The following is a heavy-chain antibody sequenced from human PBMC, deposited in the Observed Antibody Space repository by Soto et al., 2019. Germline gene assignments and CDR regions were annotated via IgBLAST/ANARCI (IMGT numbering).Heavy chain of an antibody. D-gene: IGHD2-2*01. CDR3: AKDIGAGGIVVVPAAWSYMDV. CDR1: GFTFDDYA. J-gene: IGHJ6*03. Sequence: GGSLRLSCAASGFTFDDYAMHWVRQAPGKGLEWVSGISWNSGSIGYADSVKGRFTISRDNAKNSLYLQMNSLRAEDTALYYCAKDIGAGGIVVVPAAWSYMDVWGKGTTVTVSS. CDR2: ISWNSGSI. V-gene: IGHV3-9*01.